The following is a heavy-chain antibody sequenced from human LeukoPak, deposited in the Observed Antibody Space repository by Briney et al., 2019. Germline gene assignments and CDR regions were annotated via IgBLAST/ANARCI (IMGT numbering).Heavy chain of an antibody. CDR3: ARLGGYSYGYSGAFDI. D-gene: IGHD5-18*01. Sequence: PSETLPLTCTVSGGSISSSSYYWGWIRQRPGKGLEWIGSIYYSGSTYYNPSLKSRVSISVDTSKKHFSLRLSSVTAAETAVYYCARLGGYSYGYSGAFDIWGQGTMVTVSS. V-gene: IGHV4-39*02. CDR1: GGSISSSSYY. J-gene: IGHJ3*02. CDR2: IYYSGST.